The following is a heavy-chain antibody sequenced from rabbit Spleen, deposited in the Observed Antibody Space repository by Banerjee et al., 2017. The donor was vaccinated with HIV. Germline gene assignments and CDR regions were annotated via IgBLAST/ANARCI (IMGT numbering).Heavy chain of an antibody. J-gene: IGHJ4*01. Sequence: QEQLVESGGGLVKPGASLTLTCTASGFSFSSGYDMSWVRQAPGKGLEWIGFIYTGNGKNYYASWAKGRFTISRASSTTVFLQMTSLTAADTATYFCARDLAAWNSGSYAFNLWGPGTLVTVS. D-gene: IGHD1-1*01. CDR3: ARDLAAWNSGSYAFNL. CDR2: IYTGNGKN. V-gene: IGHV1S45*01. CDR1: GFSFSSGYD.